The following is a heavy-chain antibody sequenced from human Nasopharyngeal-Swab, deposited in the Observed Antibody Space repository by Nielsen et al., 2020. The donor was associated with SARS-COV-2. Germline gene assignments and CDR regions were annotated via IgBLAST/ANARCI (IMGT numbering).Heavy chain of an antibody. Sequence: GESLKISCAASGFTVSSNYMSWVRQAPGKGLEWVSVIYSGGSIYYADSVKGRFTISRDNAKNSLYLQMNSLRAEDTAVYYCARDCGSGGSCYPHWGQGTLVTVSS. CDR3: ARDCGSGGSCYPH. D-gene: IGHD2-15*01. V-gene: IGHV3-66*01. CDR2: IYSGGSI. CDR1: GFTVSSNY. J-gene: IGHJ4*02.